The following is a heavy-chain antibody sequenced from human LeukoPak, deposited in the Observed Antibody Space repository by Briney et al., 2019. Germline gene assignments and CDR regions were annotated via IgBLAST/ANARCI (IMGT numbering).Heavy chain of an antibody. Sequence: GGSLRLPCAASGFTFSSYAMSWVRQAPGKGLEWVSAISGSGGSTYYADSVKGRFTISRDNSKNTLYLQMNSLRAEDTAVYYCAKLPVYGGNPIWDAFDIWGQGTMVTVSS. CDR3: AKLPVYGGNPIWDAFDI. CDR1: GFTFSSYA. D-gene: IGHD4-23*01. J-gene: IGHJ3*02. CDR2: ISGSGGST. V-gene: IGHV3-23*01.